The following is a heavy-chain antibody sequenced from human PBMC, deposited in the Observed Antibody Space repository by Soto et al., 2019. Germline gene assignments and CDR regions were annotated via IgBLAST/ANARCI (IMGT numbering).Heavy chain of an antibody. CDR3: AKDQAYYDFWSGYAGGMDV. J-gene: IGHJ6*02. D-gene: IGHD3-3*01. V-gene: IGHV3-23*01. Sequence: LXLSCEASRFTFNNYSMNWVRQVPWKGLEWVSTITGGGDTSYYTDSVKGRSTISRDNSKNTLYLQMNSLRVEDTAVYYCAKDQAYYDFWSGYAGGMDVWGPGTTVTVSS. CDR2: ITGGGDTS. CDR1: RFTFNNYS.